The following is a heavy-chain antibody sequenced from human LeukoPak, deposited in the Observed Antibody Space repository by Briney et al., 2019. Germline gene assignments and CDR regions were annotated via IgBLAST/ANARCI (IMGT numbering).Heavy chain of an antibody. Sequence: GGSLRLSCAASGFTVSSNYMSWVRQAPGKGLEWVSVIYSGGSTYYADSVKGRFTISRDNSKNTLYLQMNSLRAEDTAVYYCARSPFTTYYDFWSGLYYLDYWGQGTLVTVSS. CDR1: GFTVSSNY. V-gene: IGHV3-53*01. D-gene: IGHD3-3*01. J-gene: IGHJ4*02. CDR2: IYSGGST. CDR3: ARSPFTTYYDFWSGLYYLDY.